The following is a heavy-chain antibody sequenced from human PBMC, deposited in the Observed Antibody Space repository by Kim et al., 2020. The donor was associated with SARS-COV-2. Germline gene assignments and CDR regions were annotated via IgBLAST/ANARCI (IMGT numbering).Heavy chain of an antibody. D-gene: IGHD6-13*01. CDR3: ARLSGIAAAGTGWFDP. J-gene: IGHJ5*02. Sequence: SETLSLTCTVSGGSISSSSYYWGWIRQPPGKGLEWIGSIYYSGSTYYNPSLKSRVTISVDTSKNQFSLKLSSVTAADTAVYYCARLSGIAAAGTGWFDPWGQGTLVTVSS. CDR2: IYYSGST. CDR1: GGSISSSSYY. V-gene: IGHV4-39*01.